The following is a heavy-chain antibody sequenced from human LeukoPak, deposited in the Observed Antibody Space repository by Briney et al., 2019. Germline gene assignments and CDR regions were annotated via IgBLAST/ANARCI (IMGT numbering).Heavy chain of an antibody. V-gene: IGHV3-33*08. D-gene: IGHD2/OR15-2a*01. Sequence: GGSLRLSCAASGFTFSSYAMSWVRQAPGKGLEWVAVIWYDESNKYYADSVKGRFTISRDNSKNTLYLQMNSLRAEDTAVYYCARDQVQNYYYSGMDVWGQGTTVTVSS. CDR3: ARDQVQNYYYSGMDV. CDR2: IWYDESNK. J-gene: IGHJ6*02. CDR1: GFTFSSYA.